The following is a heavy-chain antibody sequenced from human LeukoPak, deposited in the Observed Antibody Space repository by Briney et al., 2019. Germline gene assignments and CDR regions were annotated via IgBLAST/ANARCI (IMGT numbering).Heavy chain of an antibody. V-gene: IGHV4-4*07. J-gene: IGHJ5*02. D-gene: IGHD6-13*01. CDR3: AREVAAAVPRVGGWFDP. CDR2: IYTSGST. Sequence: PSETLSLTCTVSGGSLSSYYWSWIRQPAGKGLEWIGRIYTSGSTSYNPSLTSRVTISLDTSKNQFSLKLSSVTAADTAVYYCAREVAAAVPRVGGWFDPWGQGTLVTVSS. CDR1: GGSLSSYY.